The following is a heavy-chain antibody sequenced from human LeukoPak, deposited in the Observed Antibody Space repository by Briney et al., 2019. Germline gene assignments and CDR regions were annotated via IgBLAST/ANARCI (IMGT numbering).Heavy chain of an antibody. V-gene: IGHV4-4*01. Sequence: PSETLSLTCAVSGGSISSSNWWSWVRQPPGKGLEWIGEIYHSGSTNYNPSLKSRVTISVDKSKNQFSLKLSSVTAADTAVYWCARDKYQVPYYDQYYGMDFWGQGTTVTVSS. CDR2: IYHSGST. CDR3: ARDKYQVPYYDQYYGMDF. J-gene: IGHJ6*02. D-gene: IGHD3-16*01. CDR1: GGSISSSNW.